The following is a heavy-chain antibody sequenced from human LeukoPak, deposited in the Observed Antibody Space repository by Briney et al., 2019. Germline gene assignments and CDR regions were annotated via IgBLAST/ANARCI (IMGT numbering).Heavy chain of an antibody. CDR2: ITGSGGTK. Sequence: PGGSLTLSCAASGFTFSSYAMSWVRQAPGKGLEWVSTITGSGGTKFYADSVKGRFTISRDNSKNTLYLQMNSLRAEDTAVYYCAKPRQPYDILTGYLPYWGQGTLVTVSS. J-gene: IGHJ4*02. D-gene: IGHD3-9*01. V-gene: IGHV3-23*01. CDR1: GFTFSSYA. CDR3: AKPRQPYDILTGYLPY.